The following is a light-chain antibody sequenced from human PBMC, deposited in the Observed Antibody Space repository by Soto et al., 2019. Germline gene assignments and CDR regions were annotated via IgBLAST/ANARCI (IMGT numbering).Light chain of an antibody. Sequence: SYELTQAPSVSVAPGQTASITCGANNIGVRSVHWHQKMPGQAPVLVVYDDDARPSGIPGRFSGSNSGNTATLTITRVEAGDEADYYCQVWDDSRDQQVFGGGTKVTVL. CDR2: DDD. J-gene: IGLJ3*02. CDR1: NIGVRS. V-gene: IGLV3-21*02. CDR3: QVWDDSRDQQV.